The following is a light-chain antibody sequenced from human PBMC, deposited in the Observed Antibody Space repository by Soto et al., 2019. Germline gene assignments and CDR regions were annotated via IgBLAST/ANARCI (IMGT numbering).Light chain of an antibody. J-gene: IGLJ1*01. CDR3: NSFTTSTFYV. V-gene: IGLV2-14*01. CDR2: GVT. Sequence: QSALTQPASVSGSPGQSITISCTGTFNDIGTFNYVSWFQQHPGKAPKPLIFGVTSRPSDVSDRFSGSKSGNTASLTISGLQAEDEADYYCNSFTTSTFYVFGSGTKGT. CDR1: FNDIGTFNY.